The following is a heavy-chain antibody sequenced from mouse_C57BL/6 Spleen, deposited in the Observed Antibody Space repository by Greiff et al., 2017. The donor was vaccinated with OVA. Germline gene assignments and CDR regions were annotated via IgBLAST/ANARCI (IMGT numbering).Heavy chain of an antibody. CDR3: ARNDGSSGFDY. CDR1: GFSLTSYA. CDR2: IWTGGGT. V-gene: IGHV2-9-1*01. J-gene: IGHJ2*01. Sequence: VKVVESGPGLVAPSQSLSITCTVSGFSLTSYAISWVRQPPGKGLEWLGVIWTGGGTNYNSALKSRLSISKDNSKSQVFLKMNSLQKDDTARYCCARNDGSSGFDYWGQGTTLTVSS. D-gene: IGHD1-1*01.